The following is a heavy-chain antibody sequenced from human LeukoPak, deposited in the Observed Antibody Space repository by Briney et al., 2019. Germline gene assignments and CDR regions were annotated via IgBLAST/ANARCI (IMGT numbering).Heavy chain of an antibody. CDR1: GYSISSGFY. Sequence: SETLSLTCAVSGYSISSGFYWGWIRQPPGKGLEWIGTIYHSGSTYYNPSLRSRVTISVDTSKNQFSLKLSSVTAADTAVYYCARHGFWSGYNYVLDYWGQGTLVTVSS. CDR2: IYHSGST. D-gene: IGHD3-3*01. J-gene: IGHJ4*02. CDR3: ARHGFWSGYNYVLDY. V-gene: IGHV4-38-2*01.